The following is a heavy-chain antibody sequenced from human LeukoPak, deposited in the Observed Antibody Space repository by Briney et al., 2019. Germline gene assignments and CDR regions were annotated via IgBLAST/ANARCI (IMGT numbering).Heavy chain of an antibody. D-gene: IGHD4-23*01. Sequence: SETLSLTCTVSGGSISSGSYYWSWIRQPAGKGLEWIGRIYTSESTDYNPSLKSRVTILLDTPKNQFSLNLSSVTAADTAVYYRARALPGGAFDIWGQGTMVTVSS. V-gene: IGHV4-61*02. J-gene: IGHJ3*02. CDR1: GGSISSGSYY. CDR3: ARALPGGAFDI. CDR2: IYTSEST.